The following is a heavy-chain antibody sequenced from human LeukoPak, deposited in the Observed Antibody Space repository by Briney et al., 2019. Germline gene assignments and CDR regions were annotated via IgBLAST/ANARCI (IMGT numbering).Heavy chain of an antibody. D-gene: IGHD6-13*01. Sequence: SETLSLTCTVSGGSISSYYWSWIRQPPGKGLEWIGYIYYSGSTYYNPSLKSRVTISVDRSKNQFSLKLSSVTAADTAVYYCARDRGIAAAGNAFDIWGQGTMVTVSS. CDR3: ARDRGIAAAGNAFDI. J-gene: IGHJ3*02. V-gene: IGHV4-59*12. CDR1: GGSISSYY. CDR2: IYYSGST.